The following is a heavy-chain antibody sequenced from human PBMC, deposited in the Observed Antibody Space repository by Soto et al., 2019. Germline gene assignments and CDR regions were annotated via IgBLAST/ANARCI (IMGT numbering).Heavy chain of an antibody. CDR3: AKVKFYFDSSPFDS. J-gene: IGHJ4*02. D-gene: IGHD1-26*01. Sequence: ESLLLSCSTSGFTFEDYAVHWVRQSSRKGLEWVSFINADGSDRYYADSVKGRFTISRDNTKGSFYLQMDRLRLEDTAIYYCAKVKFYFDSSPFDSWGQGTLVTVSS. CDR2: INADGSDR. V-gene: IGHV3-43D*04. CDR1: GFTFEDYA.